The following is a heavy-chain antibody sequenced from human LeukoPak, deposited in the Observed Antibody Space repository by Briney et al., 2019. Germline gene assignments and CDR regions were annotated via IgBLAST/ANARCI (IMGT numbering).Heavy chain of an antibody. CDR1: GFTFGSSW. CDR2: IEYDGSEK. J-gene: IGHJ4*02. CDR3: ARDQSGSLDY. Sequence: GGSLRLSCAASGFTFGSSWMAWVRQVPGEGLEWVANIEYDGSEKYYVDSVKGRFTISRDNAKNSVFLQMSGLRAEDTAVYYCARDQSGSLDYWGQGTLVTVSS. V-gene: IGHV3-7*01. D-gene: IGHD1-26*01.